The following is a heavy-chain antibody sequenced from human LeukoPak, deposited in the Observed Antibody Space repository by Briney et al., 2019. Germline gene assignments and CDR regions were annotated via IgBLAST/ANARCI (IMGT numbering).Heavy chain of an antibody. CDR1: GFTFSSYG. Sequence: PGRSLRLSCAASGFTFSSYGMHWVRQASGKGLEWVGRIRSKANSYATAYAASVKGRFTISRDDSKNTAYLQMNSLKTEDTAVYYCTRLYYYDSSGFDYWGQGTLVTVSS. V-gene: IGHV3-73*01. CDR2: IRSKANSYAT. J-gene: IGHJ4*02. CDR3: TRLYYYDSSGFDY. D-gene: IGHD3-22*01.